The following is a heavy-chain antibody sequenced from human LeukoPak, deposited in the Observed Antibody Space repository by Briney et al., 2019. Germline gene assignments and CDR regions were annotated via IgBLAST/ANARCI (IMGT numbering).Heavy chain of an antibody. J-gene: IGHJ3*02. V-gene: IGHV4-59*01. D-gene: IGHD3-10*01. Sequence: SETLSLTCTVSGGSINSYYWSWIRQPPGKGLEWIGYIYYSGSTNYNPSLKSRVTISVDTSKNQFSLKLSSVTAADTAVYYCARNVLLWFGEIDAFDIWGQGTMVTVSS. CDR3: ARNVLLWFGEIDAFDI. CDR2: IYYSGST. CDR1: GGSINSYY.